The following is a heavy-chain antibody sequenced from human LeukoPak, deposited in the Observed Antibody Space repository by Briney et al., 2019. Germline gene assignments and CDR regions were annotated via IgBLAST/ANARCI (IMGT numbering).Heavy chain of an antibody. D-gene: IGHD2-15*01. CDR2: ISGNGGST. J-gene: IGHJ3*02. CDR3: AKDPGCSGGSCYPECAFDI. Sequence: GGSLRLSCAVSGFTFRNYAMSWVRQAPGKGLEWVSVISGNGGSTNYADSVKGRFTISRDNSKNTLYLQMNSLRVEDTAVYYCAKDPGCSGGSCYPECAFDIWGQGTMVTVSS. V-gene: IGHV3-23*01. CDR1: GFTFRNYA.